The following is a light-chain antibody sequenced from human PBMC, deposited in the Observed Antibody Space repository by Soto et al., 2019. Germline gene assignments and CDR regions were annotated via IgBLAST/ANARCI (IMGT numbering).Light chain of an antibody. CDR1: INDVGGYNY. V-gene: IGLV2-14*03. J-gene: IGLJ2*01. Sequence: QSALTQPASVSGSPGQSITISCTGTINDVGGYNYVSWYQQHPGKAPKLMIYDVSNRPSGVSDRFSGSKSGNTASLTISGLQTEDGAHYYCASYTSTNTLVVFGGGTKVTVL. CDR3: ASYTSTNTLVV. CDR2: DVS.